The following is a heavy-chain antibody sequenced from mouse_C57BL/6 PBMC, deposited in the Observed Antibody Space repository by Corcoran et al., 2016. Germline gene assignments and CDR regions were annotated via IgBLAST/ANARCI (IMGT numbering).Heavy chain of an antibody. Sequence: QIQLVQYGPELKKPGETVKISCKAAGYTFTTYGRSWVKQAPGKGLKWMGWINTYSGVPTYADDFKGRFAFALETSASTAYLQINNLNNEDTATYFCARRFYGNYGDYSMDYCGQGTSVTVSS. V-gene: IGHV9-3*01. CDR3: ARRFYGNYGDYSMDY. D-gene: IGHD2-1*01. CDR1: GYTFTTYG. CDR2: INTYSGVP. J-gene: IGHJ4*01.